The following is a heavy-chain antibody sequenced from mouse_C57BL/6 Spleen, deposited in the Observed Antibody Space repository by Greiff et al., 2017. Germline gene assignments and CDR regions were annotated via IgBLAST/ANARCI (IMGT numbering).Heavy chain of an antibody. V-gene: IGHV1-52*01. CDR1: GYTFTSYW. CDR3: ARTYYGSSLYYFDD. D-gene: IGHD1-1*01. CDR2: IDPSNSGT. J-gene: IGHJ2*01. Sequence: QVQLQQPGAELVRPGSSVKLSCKASGYTFTSYWMHWVKQRPIQGLEWIGNIDPSNSGTHYNQKFKDKATLTVDKSSSTAYMQLSSLTSEDSAVYYCARTYYGSSLYYFDDWGQGTTLTVSS.